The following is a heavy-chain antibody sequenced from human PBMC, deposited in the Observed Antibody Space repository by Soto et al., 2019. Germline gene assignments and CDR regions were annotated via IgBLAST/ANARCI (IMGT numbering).Heavy chain of an antibody. CDR2: ISAYNGNI. CDR3: AIANYGDNDY. Sequence: QVQLVQSGAEVKKPGASVKVSCKAPAYIFPSCTISWVRQAPGQGLEWMGWISAYNGNIKDAQKFQGRFTMTTDTSTSTAYMELRSLTSDDTARYYCAIANYGDNDYWGQGTLVTVSS. V-gene: IGHV1-18*01. J-gene: IGHJ4*02. CDR1: AYIFPSCT. D-gene: IGHD4-17*01.